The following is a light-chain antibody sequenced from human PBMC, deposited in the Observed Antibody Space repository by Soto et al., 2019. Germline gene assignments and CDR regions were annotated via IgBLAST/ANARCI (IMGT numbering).Light chain of an antibody. CDR3: QQLNTYPVT. V-gene: IGKV1-9*01. CDR2: AAS. J-gene: IGKJ4*01. CDR1: QGVSRY. Sequence: IQLTQSPSSLSASVGDSVTITCLASQGVSRYLSWYQQKPGRAPILLISAASTLQSGVPARFSGSGSGTDFTRSITSLQPEDFATYYCQQLNTYPVTFGGGTKVEIK.